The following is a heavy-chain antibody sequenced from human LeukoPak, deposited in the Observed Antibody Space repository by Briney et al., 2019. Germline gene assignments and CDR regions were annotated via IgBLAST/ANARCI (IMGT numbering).Heavy chain of an antibody. CDR1: GGSISSYSYN. D-gene: IGHD3-3*01. CDR2: MYYSGST. J-gene: IGHJ5*02. V-gene: IGHV4-39*01. Sequence: PSETLSLTCTVSGGSISSYSYNWGWVRQPPGKWLEWIGSMYYSGSTYYNPSLKSRLTISVDTSRNQFSLKLSSVTAADTAVYYCARPGPRIFGVVPWGQGTLVTVSS. CDR3: ARPGPRIFGVVP.